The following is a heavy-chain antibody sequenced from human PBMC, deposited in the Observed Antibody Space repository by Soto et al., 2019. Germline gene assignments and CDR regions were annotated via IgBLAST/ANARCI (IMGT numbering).Heavy chain of an antibody. Sequence: EVQLVESGGGLVKPGGSLRLSCAGSGFTFSGYSMNWVRQAPGKGLEWVSSISSSSNNMYYADSVKGRFTMSRDNAKNSRYLQMNSLRVNDTAVDYCARDLASATGTFDYWGQGTLVTVSS. CDR3: ARDLASATGTFDY. D-gene: IGHD1-1*01. CDR1: GFTFSGYS. J-gene: IGHJ4*02. CDR2: ISSSSNNM. V-gene: IGHV3-21*02.